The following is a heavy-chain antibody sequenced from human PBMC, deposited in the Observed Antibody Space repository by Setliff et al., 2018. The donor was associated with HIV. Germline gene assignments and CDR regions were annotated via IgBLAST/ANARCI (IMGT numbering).Heavy chain of an antibody. CDR1: GYSLSSASY. V-gene: IGHV4-38-2*02. J-gene: IGHJ5*02. CDR3: ARGLTAPAAAGS. CDR2: ISLSGST. D-gene: IGHD6-13*01. Sequence: SETLSLTCSVSGYSLSSASYWGWIRQSPEKGLEWIGSISLSGSTYYNPSLQSRVTTSIDMSKNHFSLNLKSVTAADTAIYYCARGLTAPAAAGSWGQGMLVTVSS.